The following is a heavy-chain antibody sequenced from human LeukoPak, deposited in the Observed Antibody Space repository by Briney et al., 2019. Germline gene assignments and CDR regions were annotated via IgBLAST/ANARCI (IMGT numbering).Heavy chain of an antibody. Sequence: GGSLRLSCAASGFTFSSYGMHWVRQAPGKGLEWVAVIWYDGSNKYYADSVKGRFTISRDNSKNTLYLQMNSLRAEDTAVYYCARAGASYDILTGMDYWGQGTLVTVSS. V-gene: IGHV3-33*08. CDR2: IWYDGSNK. D-gene: IGHD3-9*01. CDR3: ARAGASYDILTGMDY. CDR1: GFTFSSYG. J-gene: IGHJ4*02.